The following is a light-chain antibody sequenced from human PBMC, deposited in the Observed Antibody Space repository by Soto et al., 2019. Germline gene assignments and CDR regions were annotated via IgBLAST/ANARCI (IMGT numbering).Light chain of an antibody. CDR1: QSVSSC. CDR3: QQRSHWPPIT. V-gene: IGKV3-11*01. J-gene: IGKJ5*01. CDR2: DAS. Sequence: EIVLTQSPATLSLSPGERATLSCRASQSVSSCLAWYQQKPGQAPRLLIYDASNRATGIPARFSGSGSGTDFTLTISSLEPEDFAVYYCQQRSHWPPITFGQGTRLEIK.